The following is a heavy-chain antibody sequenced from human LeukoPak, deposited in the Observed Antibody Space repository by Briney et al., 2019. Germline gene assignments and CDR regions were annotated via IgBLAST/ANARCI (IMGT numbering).Heavy chain of an antibody. CDR3: ARDYEHSGFDYLPEY. CDR2: IRQDEGEK. V-gene: IGHV3-7*01. CDR1: GFIFSAHW. D-gene: IGHD5-12*01. J-gene: IGHJ4*02. Sequence: GGSLRLSCVASGFIFSAHWMTWVRQAPGKGLEWMANIRQDEGEKYYVESVAGRFTISRDNAKNSVYLQMTSLRIEDTDVYYCARDYEHSGFDYLPEYWGQGTLVTVSS.